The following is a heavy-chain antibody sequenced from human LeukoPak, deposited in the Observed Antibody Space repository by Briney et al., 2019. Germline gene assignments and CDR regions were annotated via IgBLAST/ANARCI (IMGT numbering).Heavy chain of an antibody. CDR1: GYTFTSYG. CDR2: ISAYNGNT. Sequence: GASVKVSCKASGYTFTSYGISWVRQAPGQGLEWMGWISAYNGNTNYAQKLQGRVTMTTDTSTSTAYMELRSLRSDDTAVYYCARDRGGLRWTPRYFDLWGRGTLVTVSS. V-gene: IGHV1-18*01. CDR3: ARDRGGLRWTPRYFDL. D-gene: IGHD4-23*01. J-gene: IGHJ2*01.